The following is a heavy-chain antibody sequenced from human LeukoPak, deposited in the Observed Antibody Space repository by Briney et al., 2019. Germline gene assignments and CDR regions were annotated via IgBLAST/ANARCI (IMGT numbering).Heavy chain of an antibody. Sequence: SETLSLTCTVSGGSVSSDDYYWSWIRQPPGKGLEWIGYIYYSGSTHYNPSLKSRVIISVDTSKNQFSLKLTSVTAADTAVYYCARDTYYDYVWGSHPPTWGQGSLVTVSS. J-gene: IGHJ5*02. V-gene: IGHV4-30-4*01. D-gene: IGHD3-16*02. CDR1: GGSVSSDDYY. CDR2: IYYSGST. CDR3: ARDTYYDYVWGSHPPT.